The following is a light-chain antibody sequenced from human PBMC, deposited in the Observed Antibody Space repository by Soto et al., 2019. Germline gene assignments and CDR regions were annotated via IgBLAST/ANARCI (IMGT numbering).Light chain of an antibody. Sequence: DIPMTQSPSSLSASVRDRVTITCRPSQGISNYLAWYQQKPGKVPKLLIYAASTLQSGVPSRFSGSGSVTDFTLTTSSLQPEDVATYYCQKYDSAPWTFGQGTKVEIK. CDR2: AAS. J-gene: IGKJ1*01. CDR1: QGISNY. CDR3: QKYDSAPWT. V-gene: IGKV1-27*01.